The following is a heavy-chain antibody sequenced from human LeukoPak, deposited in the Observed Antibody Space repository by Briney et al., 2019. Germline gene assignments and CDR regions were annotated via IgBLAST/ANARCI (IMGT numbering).Heavy chain of an antibody. CDR2: ISGSGGST. CDR3: ARRPHAFDYGMDV. CDR1: GFTFSSYA. V-gene: IGHV3-23*01. J-gene: IGHJ6*02. Sequence: GGSLRLSCAASGFTFSSYAMSWVRQAPGKGLEWVSAISGSGGSTYYADSVKGRYTISRDNSKNTLYLQINSLRAEDTAVYYCARRPHAFDYGMDVWGQGTTVTVSS.